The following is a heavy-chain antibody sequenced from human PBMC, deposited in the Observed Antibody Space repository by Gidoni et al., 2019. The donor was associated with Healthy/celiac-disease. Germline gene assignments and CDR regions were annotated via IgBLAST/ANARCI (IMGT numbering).Heavy chain of an antibody. J-gene: IGHJ6*03. CDR2: INHSGST. CDR1: GWSFSGYY. D-gene: IGHD2-15*01. CDR3: ARGRGGVYCSGGSCYSVSLSGRGNYMDV. Sequence: QVQLQQWGAGLLKPSETLSLTCAVYGWSFSGYYWSWIRQPPGTGLEGIGEINHSGSTNYNPSLKSRVTISVDTSKNQFSLKLRSVTAADTAVYYCARGRGGVYCSGGSCYSVSLSGRGNYMDVWGKGTTVTVSS. V-gene: IGHV4-34*01.